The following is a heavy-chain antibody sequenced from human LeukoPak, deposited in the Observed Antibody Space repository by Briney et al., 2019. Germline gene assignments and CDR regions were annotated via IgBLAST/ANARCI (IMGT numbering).Heavy chain of an antibody. D-gene: IGHD3-10*01. CDR1: GYSFTSHW. V-gene: IGHV5-51*01. J-gene: IGHJ4*02. CDR3: ARLRWPRGGRSSFDY. Sequence: GESLKISCQGSGYSFTSHWIGWVRQMPGKGLEWMGIVNPDDSDTIYSPSFQGQVTISADESITTAYLQWSSLKASDTAMYYCARLRWPRGGRSSFDYWGQGALVAVSS. CDR2: VNPDDSDT.